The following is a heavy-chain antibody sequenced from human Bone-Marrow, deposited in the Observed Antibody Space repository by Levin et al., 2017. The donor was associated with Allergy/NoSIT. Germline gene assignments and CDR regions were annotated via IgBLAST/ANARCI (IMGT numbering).Heavy chain of an antibody. CDR2: FDPEDGET. J-gene: IGHJ6*02. CDR3: ATLMQQLVADYYYGMDV. V-gene: IGHV1-24*01. CDR1: GDTLTELS. Sequence: ASVKVSCKVSGDTLTELSMHWVRQAPGKGLEWMGGFDPEDGETIYAQKFQGGVTMTEDTSTDTAYLELSSLRSEDTAIYYCATLMQQLVADYYYGMDVWGQGTTVTVSS. D-gene: IGHD6-13*01.